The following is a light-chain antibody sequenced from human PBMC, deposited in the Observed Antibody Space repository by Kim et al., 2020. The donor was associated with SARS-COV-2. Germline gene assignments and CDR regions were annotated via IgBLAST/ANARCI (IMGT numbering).Light chain of an antibody. Sequence: QSVTISCTGTSSDFGDYDRVSWYQQSPGTAPKLIIYDVINRASGVPDRFSGSKSGNTASLTISGLQAEDEADYFCSSFTNEASYVFGTGTKVTVL. CDR2: DVI. CDR3: SSFTNEASYV. CDR1: SSDFGDYDR. J-gene: IGLJ1*01. V-gene: IGLV2-18*02.